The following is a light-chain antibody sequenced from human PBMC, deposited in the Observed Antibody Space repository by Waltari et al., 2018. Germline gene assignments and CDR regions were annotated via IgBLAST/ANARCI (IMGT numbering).Light chain of an antibody. J-gene: IGLJ3*02. V-gene: IGLV1-47*01. CDR3: VAWDDSLSGLWV. CDR1: RSNIGSND. CDR2: RSV. Sequence: QSVLNQSPPASGPPGQRVTNSCSGCRSNIGSNDVYWYQQLPGTAPHPLIYRSVQRPAGVPARFSGSKSGTSASLAISGLRSEDEGDYYCVAWDDSLSGLWVFGGGTKLTVL.